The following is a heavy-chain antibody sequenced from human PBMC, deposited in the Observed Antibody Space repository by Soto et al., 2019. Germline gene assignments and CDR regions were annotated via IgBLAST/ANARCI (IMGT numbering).Heavy chain of an antibody. CDR2: IWYDGSNK. CDR1: GFTFSSYG. V-gene: IGHV3-33*01. CDR3: ARESAYGYFRYYYYGMDV. D-gene: IGHD5-18*01. Sequence: GGSLRLSCAASGFTFSSYGMHWVRQAPGKGLEWVAVIWYDGSNKYYADSVKGRFTISRDNSKNTLYLQMNSLRAEDTAVYYCARESAYGYFRYYYYGMDVWGQGTTVTVSS. J-gene: IGHJ6*02.